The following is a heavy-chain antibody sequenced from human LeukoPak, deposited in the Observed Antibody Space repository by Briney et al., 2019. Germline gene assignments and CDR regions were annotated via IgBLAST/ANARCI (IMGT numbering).Heavy chain of an antibody. CDR3: ARPRTAGSGYDGFDI. J-gene: IGHJ3*02. CDR1: GYSFTTYW. D-gene: IGHD3-10*01. CDR2: IYPSDSNT. V-gene: IGHV5-51*01. Sequence: GASLKISFKGSGYSFTTYWIGWVRQMPGKGLEWMGIIYPSDSNTRYSPSFQGQVSFSADKSINTAYLQWSSLKASDTAMYYCARPRTAGSGYDGFDIWGQGTVVTVSS.